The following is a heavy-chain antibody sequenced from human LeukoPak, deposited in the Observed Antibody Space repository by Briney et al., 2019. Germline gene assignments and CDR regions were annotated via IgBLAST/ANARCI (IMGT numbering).Heavy chain of an antibody. J-gene: IGHJ4*02. D-gene: IGHD6-19*01. CDR1: GFAFSSQA. CDR2: FSDSGDLT. CDR3: AKDARRSNGWYFFDH. V-gene: IGHV3-23*01. Sequence: GSLRLSCAASGFAFSSQAMGWVRQAPGRGLEWVSVFSDSGDLTYYADSVKGRFTISRDNSKNTLYLQMNSLRAEDTAVYYCAKDARRSNGWYFFDHWGQGTLVTVSS.